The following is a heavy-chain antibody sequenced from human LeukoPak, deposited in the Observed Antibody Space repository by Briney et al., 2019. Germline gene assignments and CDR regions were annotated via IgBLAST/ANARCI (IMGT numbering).Heavy chain of an antibody. V-gene: IGHV4-38-2*02. Sequence: SETLSLTCTVSGYSISSGYYWGWIRQPPGKGLEWIGSIYHSGSTYYNPSLKSRVTISVDTSKNQFSLKLSSVTAADTAVYYCATTYDYPFDYRGQRTLLTVSS. CDR2: IYHSGST. J-gene: IGHJ4*02. CDR1: GYSISSGYY. CDR3: ATTYDYPFDY. D-gene: IGHD4-11*01.